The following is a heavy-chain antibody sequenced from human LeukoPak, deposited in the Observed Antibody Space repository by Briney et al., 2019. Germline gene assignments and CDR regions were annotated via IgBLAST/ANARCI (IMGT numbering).Heavy chain of an antibody. D-gene: IGHD1-26*01. CDR1: GFTFSTYG. CDR3: ARNGIVRATNAFDI. V-gene: IGHV3-33*01. CDR2: IWYDGSNE. J-gene: IGHJ3*02. Sequence: GGSLRLSCAASGFTFSTYGMHWVRQAPGKGLEWVAVIWYDGSNENYVDSVKGRFTISRDNSKSTLYLQMKSLRAEDTAVYYCARNGIVRATNAFDIWGQGTMVTVSS.